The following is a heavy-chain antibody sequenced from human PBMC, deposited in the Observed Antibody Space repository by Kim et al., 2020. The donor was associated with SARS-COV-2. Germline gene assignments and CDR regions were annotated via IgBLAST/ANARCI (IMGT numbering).Heavy chain of an antibody. CDR1: GFTFSNYE. D-gene: IGHD5-18*01. CDR3: VREWIHDPISSVSGVHY. Sequence: GGSLRLSCAASGFTFSNYEMNWVRQAPGKGLEWVSYIDHGGATTYYADSVKGRFSISRDNAKNSLYLQMNSLRAEDTAVYYCVREWIHDPISSVSGVHYWGQGTLVTVSS. J-gene: IGHJ4*02. V-gene: IGHV3-48*03. CDR2: IDHGGATT.